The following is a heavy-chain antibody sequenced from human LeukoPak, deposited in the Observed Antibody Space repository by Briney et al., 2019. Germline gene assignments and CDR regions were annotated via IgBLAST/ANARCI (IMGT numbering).Heavy chain of an antibody. J-gene: IGHJ5*02. Sequence: ETLSLTCTVSGGSISSSSYYWGWIRQPPGKGLEWIGRIYYSGNTYYNPSLKSRVIMFVDTSKNQFSLKLSSVTAADTAVYYCARHGVVTAIRPTNWFDPWGQGTLVTVSS. CDR3: ARHGVVTAIRPTNWFDP. V-gene: IGHV4-39*01. CDR2: IYYSGNT. CDR1: GGSISSSSYY. D-gene: IGHD2-21*02.